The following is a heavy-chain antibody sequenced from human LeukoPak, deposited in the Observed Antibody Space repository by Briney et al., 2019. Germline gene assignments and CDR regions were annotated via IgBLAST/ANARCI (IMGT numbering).Heavy chain of an antibody. CDR1: GYTFTSYV. V-gene: IGHV1-18*01. D-gene: IGHD5-18*01. Sequence: GSVKVSCKASGYTFTSYVISWVRQAPGQGLEWMGWISGYKGNTKYGQTVQGRVTMTTDTSTSTAYMELRSLRTDNTAVYYCARGYSYGSDYYYGMDVWGQGTTVTVSS. J-gene: IGHJ6*02. CDR2: ISGYKGNT. CDR3: ARGYSYGSDYYYGMDV.